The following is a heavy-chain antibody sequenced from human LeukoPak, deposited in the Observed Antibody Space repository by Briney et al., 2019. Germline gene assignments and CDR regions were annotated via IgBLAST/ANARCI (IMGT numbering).Heavy chain of an antibody. J-gene: IGHJ4*02. CDR1: GFTFSSYG. V-gene: IGHV3-30*18. D-gene: IGHD6-19*01. CDR2: ISYDGSNK. Sequence: GRSLRLSCAACGFTFSSYGMHWVRRAPGKGLEWVAVISYDGSNKYYADSVKGRFTISRDNSKNTLYLQMNSLRAEDTAVYYCAKDMLSSGWCWGQGTLVTVSS. CDR3: AKDMLSSGWC.